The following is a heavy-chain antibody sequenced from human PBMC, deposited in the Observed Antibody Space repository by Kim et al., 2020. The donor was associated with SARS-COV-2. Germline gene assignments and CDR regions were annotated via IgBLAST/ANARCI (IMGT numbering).Heavy chain of an antibody. D-gene: IGHD6-13*01. Sequence: SETLSLTCTVSGGSVTSGSYYWTWIRQPPGKELEWIGFVYYSGGTTYNPSLESRVTISVDTSQNQFSLRLKSVTAADTAVHFCVRERSTTWFDSWGQGA. CDR3: VRERSTTWFDS. CDR1: GGSVTSGSYY. V-gene: IGHV4-61*01. J-gene: IGHJ5*01. CDR2: VYYSGGT.